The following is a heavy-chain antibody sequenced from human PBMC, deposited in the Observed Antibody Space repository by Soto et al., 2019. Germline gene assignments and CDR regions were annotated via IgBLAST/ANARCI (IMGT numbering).Heavy chain of an antibody. CDR2: ISSSSSYT. V-gene: IGHV3-11*06. J-gene: IGHJ6*02. Sequence: QVQLVESGGGLVKPGGSLRLSCAASGFTFSDYYMSWIRQAPGKGLEWVSYISSSSSYTNYADSVKGRFTISRDNAKNSLYLQLNSLRAEDTAVYYCARVGDRGRGMDVWGQGTTCTVSS. CDR1: GFTFSDYY. D-gene: IGHD3-10*01. CDR3: ARVGDRGRGMDV.